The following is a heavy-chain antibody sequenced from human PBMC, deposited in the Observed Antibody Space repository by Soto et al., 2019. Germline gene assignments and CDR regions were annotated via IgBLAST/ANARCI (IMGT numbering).Heavy chain of an antibody. V-gene: IGHV3-21*01. CDR2: SSSSSSYI. CDR3: ARDTGALTYYYDSSGGYYGMDV. CDR1: GFTLSSYS. D-gene: IGHD3-22*01. Sequence: EVQLVESGGGLVKPGGSLRLSCAASGFTLSSYSMNWVRQAPGKGLEWVSSSSSSSSYIYYADSVKGRFTISRDNANNSLYLQMNRLRAEDTAVYYCARDTGALTYYYDSSGGYYGMDVWGQGTTVTVSS. J-gene: IGHJ6*02.